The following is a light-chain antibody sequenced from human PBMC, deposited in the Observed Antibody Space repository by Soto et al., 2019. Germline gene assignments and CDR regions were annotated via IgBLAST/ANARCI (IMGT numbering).Light chain of an antibody. CDR3: LQHNTYPLT. Sequence: DIQMTQSPSSLSASVGDRVTITCLASQGIGNDLGWYQQRPGKAPKRLIYAASSLQSGVPSRFSGSGSGSEFTLTISSLQPEDFATYYCLQHNTYPLTFGGGTKVDIK. J-gene: IGKJ4*01. V-gene: IGKV1-17*01. CDR1: QGIGND. CDR2: AAS.